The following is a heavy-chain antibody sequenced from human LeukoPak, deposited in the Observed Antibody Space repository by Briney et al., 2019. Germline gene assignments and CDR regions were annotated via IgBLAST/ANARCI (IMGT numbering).Heavy chain of an antibody. Sequence: SETLSLTCTVSGGSISSYYWSWIRQPPGKGLEWIGYIYYSGSTYYNPSLKSRVTISVDTSKNQFSLKLSSVTAADTAVYYCARVVRYYGSGSYYPDYWGQGTLVTVSS. CDR2: IYYSGST. D-gene: IGHD3-10*01. J-gene: IGHJ4*02. CDR3: ARVVRYYGSGSYYPDY. V-gene: IGHV4-59*12. CDR1: GGSISSYY.